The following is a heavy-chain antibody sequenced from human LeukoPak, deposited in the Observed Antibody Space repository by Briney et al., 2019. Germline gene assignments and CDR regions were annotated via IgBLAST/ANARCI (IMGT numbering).Heavy chain of an antibody. Sequence: GESLKISCKGSGYSFTSYWIGWVRQMPGKGLEWMGIIYPGDSDTRYSPSFQGQVTISADKSISTAYLQWSSLKASDTAMYYCARLSRGRITMVRGGKNFDYWGQGTLVTVSS. J-gene: IGHJ4*02. CDR3: ARLSRGRITMVRGGKNFDY. CDR2: IYPGDSDT. CDR1: GYSFTSYW. V-gene: IGHV5-51*01. D-gene: IGHD3-10*01.